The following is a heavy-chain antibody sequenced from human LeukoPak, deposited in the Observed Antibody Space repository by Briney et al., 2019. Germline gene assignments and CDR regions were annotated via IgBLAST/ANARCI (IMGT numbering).Heavy chain of an antibody. CDR1: GFTFSDYT. CDR3: ARDWTWHFDY. D-gene: IGHD3/OR15-3a*01. J-gene: IGHJ4*02. Sequence: GGSLRLSCAASGFTFSDYTMNWVCQAPGKGPEWLSYISNTGSSTYYADSVEGRFTISRDNAKNSLYLQMNSLRDENTAVYYCARDWTWHFDYWGQGTLVTVSS. V-gene: IGHV3-48*02. CDR2: ISNTGSST.